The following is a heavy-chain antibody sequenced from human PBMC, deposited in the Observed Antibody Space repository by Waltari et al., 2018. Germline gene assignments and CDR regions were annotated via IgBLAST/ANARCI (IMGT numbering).Heavy chain of an antibody. Sequence: EERLVQSGGGLVQPGGSLRLYCEASGFSLTNYTRNWFRQAPGKGLKWVAYISETSRTTFYADSVRGRFIISRNNAKNSLSLQMVSLRGEDTAVYYCAVARGNYDVLTGFPVDSWGQGTLVTVSS. V-gene: IGHV3-48*01. D-gene: IGHD3-9*01. CDR3: AVARGNYDVLTGFPVDS. J-gene: IGHJ5*01. CDR1: GFSLTNYT. CDR2: ISETSRTT.